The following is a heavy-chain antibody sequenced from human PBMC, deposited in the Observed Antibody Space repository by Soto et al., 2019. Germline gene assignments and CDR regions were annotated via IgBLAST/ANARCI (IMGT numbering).Heavy chain of an antibody. CDR3: ARVGGLNWFDP. Sequence: QVQLQESGPGLVKPSQTLSLTCTVSGGSISSGGYYWSWIRQHPGKGLEWIGYIYYSGSTYYNPSLKXRXTXSXPTSKNQFSLKLSSVAAADAAVYYCARVGGLNWFDPWGQGTLVTVSS. J-gene: IGHJ5*02. CDR2: IYYSGST. V-gene: IGHV4-31*03. CDR1: GGSISSGGYY.